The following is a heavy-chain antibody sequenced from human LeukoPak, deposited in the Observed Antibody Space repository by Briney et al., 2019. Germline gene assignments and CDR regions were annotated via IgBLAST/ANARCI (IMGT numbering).Heavy chain of an antibody. V-gene: IGHV3-30*02. D-gene: IGHD2-15*01. CDR1: GFTFRYYG. J-gene: IGHJ4*02. CDR2: IQSDGSRE. CDR3: ARGIDSSGTYSGWGFHLRY. Sequence: GGSLRLSCAASGFTFRYYGMHWVRQAPGKGLEWVAAIQSDGSREYYADSVKGRFAISRDSAKNSVYLQMNSLRPEDTALYYCARGIDSSGTYSGWGFHLRYWGQGTQVTVSS.